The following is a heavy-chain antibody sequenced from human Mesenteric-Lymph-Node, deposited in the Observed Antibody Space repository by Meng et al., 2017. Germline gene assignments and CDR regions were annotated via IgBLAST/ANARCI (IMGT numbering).Heavy chain of an antibody. CDR1: GGSLSGFR. Sequence: LQPLIGDLLKPWGPLPLDCTVYGGSLSGFRWSLTRQPTGKGLEWIGEINHSGSTNYNPSLKSRVTISVDTSKNQFSLKLSSVTAADTAVYYCARGGYCSGGSCYRRGVIFSWGQGTLVTVSS. CDR3: ARGGYCSGGSCYRRGVIFS. V-gene: IGHV4-34*01. CDR2: INHSGST. J-gene: IGHJ5*02. D-gene: IGHD2-15*01.